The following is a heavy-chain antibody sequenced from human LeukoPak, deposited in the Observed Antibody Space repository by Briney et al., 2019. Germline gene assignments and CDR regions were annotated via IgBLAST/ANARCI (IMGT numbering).Heavy chain of an antibody. CDR2: ISGSASST. CDR1: GFTFSNYA. D-gene: IGHD5-24*01. V-gene: IGHV3-23*01. CDR3: ARDDGYAFDI. J-gene: IGHJ3*02. Sequence: PGGSLRLSCAASGFTFSNYAMSWVRQAPGKGLEWVSAISGSASSTYHADSVKGRFTISRDNSKNTLYLQMNSLRADDTAVYYCARDDGYAFDIWGQGTMVTVSS.